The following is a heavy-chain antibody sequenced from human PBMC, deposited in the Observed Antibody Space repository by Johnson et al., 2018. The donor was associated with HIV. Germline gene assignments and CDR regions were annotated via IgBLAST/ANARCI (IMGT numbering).Heavy chain of an antibody. CDR2: ISGSGGST. V-gene: IGHV3-23*04. CDR1: GFTFSSYA. Sequence: VQLVESGGGLVQPGGSLRLSCAASGFTFSSYAMNWVRQAPGKGLKWVSSISGSGGSTYYADSVKGRFTISRDNSKNTRYLQRNSLRADDTAVYYCAKDPSTVTTFYAFDIWGQGTMVTVSS. J-gene: IGHJ3*02. CDR3: AKDPSTVTTFYAFDI. D-gene: IGHD4-17*01.